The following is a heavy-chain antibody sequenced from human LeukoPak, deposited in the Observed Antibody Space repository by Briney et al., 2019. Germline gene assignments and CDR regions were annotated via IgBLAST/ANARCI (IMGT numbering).Heavy chain of an antibody. D-gene: IGHD6-19*01. J-gene: IGHJ4*01. CDR3: AKGIYSSGWSYFDY. Sequence: GGSLRLSCAASGFTFSNSAMSWVRQAPGKGLEWVSTLSGSGITTYYADSVTGQFTISRDNSKNTLYLQMNSLRAEDTAVYYGAKGIYSSGWSYFDYWGHGTLVTVSS. CDR2: LSGSGITT. CDR1: GFTFSNSA. V-gene: IGHV3-23*01.